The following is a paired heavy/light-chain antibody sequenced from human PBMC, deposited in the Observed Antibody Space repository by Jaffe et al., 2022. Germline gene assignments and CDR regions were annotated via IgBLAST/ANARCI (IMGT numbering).Light chain of an antibody. CDR2: AAS. J-gene: IGKJ3*01. V-gene: IGKV1-27*01. Sequence: DIQMTQSPSSLSASVGDRVTITCRASQGISNYLAWYQQKPGKVPKLLIYAASTLQSGVPSRFSGSGSGTDFTLTISSLQPEDVATYYCQKYNSALFTFGPGTKVDIK. CDR1: QGISNY. CDR3: QKYNSALFT.
Heavy chain of an antibody. CDR3: ARRIDGDYGDRRLGGFDP. V-gene: IGHV4-39*01. Sequence: QLQLQESGPGLVKPSETLSLTCTVSGGSISSSSYYWGWIRQPPGKGLEWIGSIYYSGSTYYNPSLKSRVTISVDTSKNQFSLKLSSVTAADTAVYYCARRIDGDYGDRRLGGFDPWGQGTLVTVSS. J-gene: IGHJ5*02. CDR1: GGSISSSSYY. CDR2: IYYSGST. D-gene: IGHD4-17*01.